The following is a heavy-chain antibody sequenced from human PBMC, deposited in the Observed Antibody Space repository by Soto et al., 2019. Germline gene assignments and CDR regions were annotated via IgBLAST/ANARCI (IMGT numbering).Heavy chain of an antibody. Sequence: GGSLRLSCAASGFTFSSYGMHWVRQAPGKGPEWVAVISFDGSNKYYADSVTGRFTISRDNSKNTLYLEMNSLRVEDTAVFYCAKDGHRGGNYPSYFDYWGQGTLVTVSS. D-gene: IGHD1-26*01. V-gene: IGHV3-30*18. CDR3: AKDGHRGGNYPSYFDY. CDR2: ISFDGSNK. J-gene: IGHJ4*02. CDR1: GFTFSSYG.